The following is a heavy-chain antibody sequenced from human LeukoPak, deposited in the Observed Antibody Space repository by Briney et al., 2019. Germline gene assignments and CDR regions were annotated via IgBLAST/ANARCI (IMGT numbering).Heavy chain of an antibody. D-gene: IGHD1-26*01. V-gene: IGHV4-61*08. CDR2: IYYSGST. Sequence: SETLSLTCAVSGGSISSGGYSWSWIRQPPGKGLEWIGYIYYSGSTNYNPSLRSRVTISVDTSKNQFSLKLSSVTAADTAVYYCARQTRRGTYMDVWGKGTTVTISS. CDR1: GGSISSGGYS. CDR3: ARQTRRGTYMDV. J-gene: IGHJ6*03.